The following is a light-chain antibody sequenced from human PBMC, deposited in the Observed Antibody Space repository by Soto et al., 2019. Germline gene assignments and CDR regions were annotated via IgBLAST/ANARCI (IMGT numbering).Light chain of an antibody. J-gene: IGKJ5*01. Sequence: EVVMTRSPASLSVSPGKISTLSCRASQSVSRNLAWYQQKPVQAPRLLIYGASTRATGIPARFGGSGSGTEFTLTISSLQSEDFAVYYCQQYNNWQTITFGQGTRLEIK. CDR3: QQYNNWQTIT. V-gene: IGKV3-15*01. CDR1: QSVSRN. CDR2: GAS.